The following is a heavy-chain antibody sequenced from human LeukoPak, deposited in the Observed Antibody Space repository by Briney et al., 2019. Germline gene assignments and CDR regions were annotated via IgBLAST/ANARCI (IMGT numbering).Heavy chain of an antibody. CDR2: IKQDGSEK. CDR1: GFTFSSYW. Sequence: GGFLRLSCAASGFTFSSYWMSWVRQAPGKGLEWVANIKQDGSEKYYVDSVKGRFTISRDNAKNSLYLQMNSLRAEDTAVYYCARRYKGIAAAVGNYFDYWGQGTLVTVSS. CDR3: ARRYKGIAAAVGNYFDY. V-gene: IGHV3-7*01. D-gene: IGHD6-13*01. J-gene: IGHJ4*02.